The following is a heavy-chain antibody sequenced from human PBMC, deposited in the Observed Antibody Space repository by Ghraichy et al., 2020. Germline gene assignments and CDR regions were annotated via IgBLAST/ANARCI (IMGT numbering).Heavy chain of an antibody. CDR1: GFTFSSYG. CDR2: ISYDGSNK. V-gene: IGHV3-30*18. CDR3: AKDSVGATDYYYYGMDV. J-gene: IGHJ6*02. D-gene: IGHD1-26*01. Sequence: GGSLRLSCAASGFTFSSYGMHWVRQAPGKGLEWVAVISYDGSNKYYADSVKGRFTISRDNSKNTLYLQMNSLRAEDTAVYYCAKDSVGATDYYYYGMDVWGQGTTVTVSS.